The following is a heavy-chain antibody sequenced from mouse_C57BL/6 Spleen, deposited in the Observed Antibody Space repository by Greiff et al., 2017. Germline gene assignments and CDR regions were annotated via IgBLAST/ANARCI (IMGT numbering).Heavy chain of an antibody. J-gene: IGHJ1*03. CDR3: ARSDYYGNWYFDV. D-gene: IGHD1-1*01. CDR1: GYSFTSYY. V-gene: IGHV1-66*01. Sequence: VQLVESGPELVKPGASVKISCKASGYSFTSYYIHWVKQRPGQGLEWIGWIYPGSGNTKYNEKFKGKATLTADTSSSTAYMQLSSLTSEDSAVYYCARSDYYGNWYFDVWGTGTTVTVSS. CDR2: IYPGSGNT.